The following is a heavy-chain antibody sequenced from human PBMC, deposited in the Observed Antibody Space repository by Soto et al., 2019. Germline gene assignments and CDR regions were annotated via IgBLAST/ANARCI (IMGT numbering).Heavy chain of an antibody. CDR1: GGSISSYY. CDR2: IYYTGTT. Sequence: SETLSLTCTVSGGSISSYYWSWIRQPPGKGLEWIGYIYYTGTTKYNPSLKSRVTISVDTSKNQFSLKLSSATAADTAVYYCAGGHSSGWSTLNYWGRGTLVTVSS. D-gene: IGHD6-19*01. CDR3: AGGHSSGWSTLNY. V-gene: IGHV4-59*01. J-gene: IGHJ4*02.